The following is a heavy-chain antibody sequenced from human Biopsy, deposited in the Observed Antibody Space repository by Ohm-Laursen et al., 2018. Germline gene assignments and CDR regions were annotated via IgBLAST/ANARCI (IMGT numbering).Heavy chain of an antibody. J-gene: IGHJ5*01. CDR3: VKQWGGYNFDS. V-gene: IGHV3-23*01. CDR1: GFNFHTYA. CDR2: IDVSDYNT. Sequence: SLSLSCTASGFNFHTYAMNWVRQAPGKGLAWVAHIDVSDYNTYYADSVRGRFTISRDNSKQMVHLEINSLTAGDTAVYYCVKQWGGYNFDSWGQGTLVTVSS. D-gene: IGHD1-14*01.